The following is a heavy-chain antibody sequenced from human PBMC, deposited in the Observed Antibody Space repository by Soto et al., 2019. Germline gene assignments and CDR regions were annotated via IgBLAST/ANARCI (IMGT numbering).Heavy chain of an antibody. CDR2: IWYDGSNK. V-gene: IGHV3-33*01. CDR1: GFTFSSYG. J-gene: IGHJ4*02. D-gene: IGHD4-17*01. CDR3: ARVRGTVTDLDY. Sequence: GGSLRLSCAASGFTFSSYGMHWVRQAPGKGLEWVAVIWYDGSNKYYADSVKGRFTISRDNSKNTLYLQMNSLRAEDTAVYYCARVRGTVTDLDYWGQGTLVTVSS.